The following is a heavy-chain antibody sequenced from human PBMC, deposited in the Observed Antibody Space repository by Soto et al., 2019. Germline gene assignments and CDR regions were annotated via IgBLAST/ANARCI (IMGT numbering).Heavy chain of an antibody. D-gene: IGHD4-4*01. V-gene: IGHV1-24*01. CDR3: ATPADNYRSPFDI. J-gene: IGHJ3*02. CDR2: FDPEDGET. Sequence: ASLTVSCNASGYTFASYGISWVRQAPGKGLEWMGGFDPEDGETIYAQKFQGRVTMTEDTSTDTAYMELSSLRSEDTAVYYCATPADNYRSPFDIWGQGTIVTVSS. CDR1: GYTFASYG.